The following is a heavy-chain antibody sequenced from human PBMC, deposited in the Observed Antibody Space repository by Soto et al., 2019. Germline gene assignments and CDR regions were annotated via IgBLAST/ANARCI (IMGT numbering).Heavy chain of an antibody. J-gene: IGHJ3*02. CDR1: GGSIISGGYY. Sequence: PSETLSLTCTVSGGSIISGGYYWSWIRQHPGKGLDWIGYIHYAGNTYYNPSLKGRVTISVDRSKNQFSLELYSVAAASTAVYYCARSYCGGDCYSDFDAFDIWGQGTPVTVSS. CDR2: IHYAGNT. CDR3: ARSYCGGDCYSDFDAFDI. D-gene: IGHD2-21*02. V-gene: IGHV4-31*03.